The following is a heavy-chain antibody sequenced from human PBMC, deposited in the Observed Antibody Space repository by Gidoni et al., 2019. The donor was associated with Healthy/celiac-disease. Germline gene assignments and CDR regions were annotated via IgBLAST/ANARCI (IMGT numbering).Heavy chain of an antibody. V-gene: IGHV3-30-3*01. CDR2: ISYDGSNK. CDR1: GFTFSSYA. CDR3: ARDWIDGSGSYYPIDY. D-gene: IGHD3-10*01. Sequence: QVQLVESGGGVVQPGRSLRLSCAASGFTFSSYAMHWVRQAPGKGLEWVAVISYDGSNKYYADSVKGRFTISRDNSKNTLYLQMNSLRAEDTAVYYCARDWIDGSGSYYPIDYWGQGTLVTVSS. J-gene: IGHJ4*02.